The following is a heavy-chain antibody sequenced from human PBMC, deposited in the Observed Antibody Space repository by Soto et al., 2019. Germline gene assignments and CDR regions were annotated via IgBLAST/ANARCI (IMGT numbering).Heavy chain of an antibody. J-gene: IGHJ4*02. Sequence: GGSLRLSCAASGFTFSSYSMNWVRQAPGKGLEWVSYISSSSSTIYYADSVKGRFTISRDNAKNSLYLQMNSLRAEETAVYYCARFTIFGVVKYLDYWGQGTLVTVSS. CDR2: ISSSSSTI. V-gene: IGHV3-48*01. D-gene: IGHD3-3*01. CDR3: ARFTIFGVVKYLDY. CDR1: GFTFSSYS.